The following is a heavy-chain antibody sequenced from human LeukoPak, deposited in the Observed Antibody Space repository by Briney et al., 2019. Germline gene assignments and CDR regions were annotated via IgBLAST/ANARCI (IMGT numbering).Heavy chain of an antibody. CDR1: GFTFSSYW. CDR2: INSDGSST. Sequence: GSLRLSCAASGFTFSSYWMHWVRQAPGKGLVWVSRINSDGSSTSYADSVKGRFTISRDNAKNTLYLQMNSLRAEDTAVYYCARIRYDWSGMDVWGQGTTVTVSS. V-gene: IGHV3-74*01. J-gene: IGHJ6*02. CDR3: ARIRYDWSGMDV. D-gene: IGHD1-20*01.